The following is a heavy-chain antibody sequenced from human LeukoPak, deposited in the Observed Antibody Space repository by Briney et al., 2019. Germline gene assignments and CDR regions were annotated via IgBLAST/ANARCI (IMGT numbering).Heavy chain of an antibody. J-gene: IGHJ4*02. V-gene: IGHV3-43*01. CDR1: GFTFDYYA. Sequence: GRSLRLSCAASGFTFDYYAMHWVRQPPGKGLRWVAFISWEGQTTYYADSVRGRFTISRDNSKNSLYLQMNSLRTEDTAFYYCTRDTDYGSPTNYFDSWGQGTLVSVSS. CDR2: ISWEGQTT. D-gene: IGHD3-10*01. CDR3: TRDTDYGSPTNYFDS.